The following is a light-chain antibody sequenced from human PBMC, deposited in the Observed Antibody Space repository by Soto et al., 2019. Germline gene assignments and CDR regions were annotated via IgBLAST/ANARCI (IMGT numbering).Light chain of an antibody. CDR3: QQRSNWPLT. V-gene: IGKV3-11*01. J-gene: IGKJ4*01. CDR1: QSISTY. Sequence: EVALTQSPATLSLSPGERATLSCRASQSISTYLAWYQQKPGQAPRLLIYDASNRATGIPARFSGSGSGTDFTLTISSLEPEDFGVYYCQQRSNWPLTFGGGTKVEIK. CDR2: DAS.